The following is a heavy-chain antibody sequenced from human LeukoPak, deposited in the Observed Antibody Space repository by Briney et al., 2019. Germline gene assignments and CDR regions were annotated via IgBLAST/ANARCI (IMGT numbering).Heavy chain of an antibody. Sequence: GGSLRLSCAVSQFALTSYTMDWVRQAPGKGLEWVAVISYDGGNKYYADSVKGRFTISRDNSKNTLSLQMNSLRAEDTAVYYCARDRWKGSSSWYPADYWGQGTLVTVSS. V-gene: IGHV3-30-3*01. J-gene: IGHJ4*02. CDR3: ARDRWKGSSSWYPADY. CDR1: QFALTSYT. CDR2: ISYDGGNK. D-gene: IGHD6-13*01.